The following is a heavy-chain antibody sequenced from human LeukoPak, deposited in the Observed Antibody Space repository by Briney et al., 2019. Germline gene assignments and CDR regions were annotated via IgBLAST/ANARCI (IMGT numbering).Heavy chain of an antibody. Sequence: SETLSLTCAVYGGSFSGYYWSWIRQPPGKGLEWIGEINHSGSTNYNPSLKSRVTISVDTSKNQFSLKLSSVTAADTAVYYCARHSPDYGDADYWGQGTLVTVSS. CDR1: GGSFSGYY. CDR3: ARHSPDYGDADY. J-gene: IGHJ4*02. CDR2: INHSGST. V-gene: IGHV4-34*01. D-gene: IGHD4-17*01.